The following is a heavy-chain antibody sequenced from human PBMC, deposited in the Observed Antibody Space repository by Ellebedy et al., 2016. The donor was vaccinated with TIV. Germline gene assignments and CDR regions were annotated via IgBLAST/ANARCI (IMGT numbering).Heavy chain of an antibody. Sequence: PGGSLRLSCAAWGFSFSNFWMSWVRQAPGKGLEWVAQIKTDGSETYYVDSVKGRFTISREHAKNALFLQMDGLRVDDSAVYYCLGFGVFNLWGQGAPVTVSS. CDR1: GFSFSNFW. J-gene: IGHJ5*02. CDR2: IKTDGSET. CDR3: LGFGVFNL. V-gene: IGHV3-7*01. D-gene: IGHD3-3*01.